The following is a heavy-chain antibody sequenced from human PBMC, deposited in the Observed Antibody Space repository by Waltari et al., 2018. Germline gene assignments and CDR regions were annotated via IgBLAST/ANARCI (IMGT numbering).Heavy chain of an antibody. CDR3: AKGPYFGSGVGMDV. CDR2: FKGSGVRT. D-gene: IGHD3-10*01. CDR1: GFTFSPSG. J-gene: IGHJ6*02. Sequence: EAQLLESGGDLVQPGGSLRLSCAASGFTFSPSGMSWVRQAPGKGLEWVAGFKGSGVRTSYAESVQGRFTISRDNSKNTLYLQMNSLRTEDTAVYYCAKGPYFGSGVGMDVWGQGTTVSVSS. V-gene: IGHV3-23*01.